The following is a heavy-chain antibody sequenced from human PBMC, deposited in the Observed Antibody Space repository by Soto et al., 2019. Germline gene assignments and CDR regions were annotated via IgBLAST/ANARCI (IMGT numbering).Heavy chain of an antibody. Sequence: ASVKLSCKASRYTFTTYAMHWVRQAPGQRLEWMAWINAGNGNTKYSQKFQGRVTITRDTSANTAYMELSSLRSEDAAVYYCARDSATYDVLTGYYLAHWGQGTLVTVSS. CDR1: RYTFTTYA. CDR2: INAGNGNT. CDR3: ARDSATYDVLTGYYLAH. J-gene: IGHJ4*02. V-gene: IGHV1-3*01. D-gene: IGHD3-9*01.